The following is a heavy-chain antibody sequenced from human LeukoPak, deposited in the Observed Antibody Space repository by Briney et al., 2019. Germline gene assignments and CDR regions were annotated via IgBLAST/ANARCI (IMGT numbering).Heavy chain of an antibody. CDR1: GYTFTSYY. V-gene: IGHV1-69*13. CDR3: ARGWDYDSGGRPTAYVY. CDR2: IIPIFGTA. J-gene: IGHJ4*02. D-gene: IGHD3-22*01. Sequence: GASVKVSCKASGYTFTSYYMHWVRQAPGPGLEWMGGIIPIFGTANYAQKFQGRVTITADESTSTVYMELNSLKSEDTAVYYCARGWDYDSGGRPTAYVYWGQGTLVTVSS.